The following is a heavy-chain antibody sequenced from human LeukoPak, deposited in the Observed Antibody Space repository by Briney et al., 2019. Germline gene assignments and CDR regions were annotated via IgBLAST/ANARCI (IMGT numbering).Heavy chain of an antibody. CDR2: IIPIFGTA. V-gene: IGHV1-69*13. CDR3: ARGRITIFGVVTNGHYYYMDV. J-gene: IGHJ6*03. CDR1: GYTFTSYG. Sequence: ASVKVSCKASGYTFTSYGISWVRQAPGQGLEWMGGIIPIFGTANYAQKFQGRVTITADESTSTAYMELSSLRSEDTAVYYCARGRITIFGVVTNGHYYYMDVWGKGTTVTVSS. D-gene: IGHD3-3*01.